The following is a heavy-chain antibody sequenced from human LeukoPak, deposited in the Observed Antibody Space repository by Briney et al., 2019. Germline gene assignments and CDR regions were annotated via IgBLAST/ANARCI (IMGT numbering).Heavy chain of an antibody. CDR2: INSDGSIT. V-gene: IGHV3-74*01. J-gene: IGHJ4*02. D-gene: IGHD2-2*02. Sequence: GGSLRLSCAASGFTVTTNYMSWVRQAPGKGLVWASRINSDGSITNYADSVKGRFTISRDNAENTLYLQMNSLRAEDTAVYYCARSTPAVPFNYWGQGTLVTVSS. CDR3: ARSTPAVPFNY. CDR1: GFTVTTNY.